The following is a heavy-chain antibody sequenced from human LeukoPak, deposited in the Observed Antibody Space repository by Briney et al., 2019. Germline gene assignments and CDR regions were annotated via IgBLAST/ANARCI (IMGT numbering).Heavy chain of an antibody. J-gene: IGHJ4*02. CDR3: ARDRLHYGEYEKTFDY. CDR1: GFIFSSYS. V-gene: IGHV3-48*01. D-gene: IGHD4-17*01. Sequence: PGGSLRLSCAASGFIFSSYSMNWVRQAPGKGLEWVSYISHSSSTIYYADSVKGRFTISRDNAKKSLYLQMNSLRAEDSAVYYCARDRLHYGEYEKTFDYWGQGTLVTVSS. CDR2: ISHSSSTI.